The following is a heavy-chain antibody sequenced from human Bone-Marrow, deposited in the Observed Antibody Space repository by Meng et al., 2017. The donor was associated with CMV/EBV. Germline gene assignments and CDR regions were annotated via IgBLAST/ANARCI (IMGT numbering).Heavy chain of an antibody. V-gene: IGHV3-7*01. CDR3: AREFEGPDIVVVPAAILDY. D-gene: IGHD2-2*02. J-gene: IGHJ4*02. Sequence: GESLKISCAASGFTFSSYWMSWVRQAPGKGLEWVANIKQDGSEKYYVDSVKGRFTISRDNSKNTLYLQMNSLRAEDTAVYYCAREFEGPDIVVVPAAILDYWGQGTLVTVSS. CDR2: IKQDGSEK. CDR1: GFTFSSYW.